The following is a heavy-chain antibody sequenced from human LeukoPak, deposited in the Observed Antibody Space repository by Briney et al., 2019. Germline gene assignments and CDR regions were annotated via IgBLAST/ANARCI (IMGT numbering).Heavy chain of an antibody. D-gene: IGHD2/OR15-2a*01. CDR1: GYNFTGHD. CDR3: ARVRCNSFTCFLFFAC. V-gene: IGHV1-2*02. J-gene: IGHJ4*02. CDR2: INPTSGVT. Sequence: ASVKVSCKDSGYNFTGHDMHWVRQAPGQGREWMGWINPTSGVTEYAQKFQGRLTMTSDTSIKTVFIQLSDLRSDDTAFYYCARVRCNSFTCFLFFACWGQGTHVTVS.